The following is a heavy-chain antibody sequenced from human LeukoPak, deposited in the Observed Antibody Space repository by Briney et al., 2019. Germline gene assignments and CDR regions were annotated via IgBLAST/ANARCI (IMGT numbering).Heavy chain of an antibody. J-gene: IGHJ4*02. CDR2: INHSGST. CDR1: GGSFSGYY. Sequence: SETLSLTCAVHGGSFSGYYWSWIRQPPGKGLEWIGEINHSGSTNYNPSLKSRVTISVDTSKNQFSLKLSSVTAADTAVYYCARGRITMVRGVTTTYYFDYWGQGTLVTVSS. D-gene: IGHD3-10*01. CDR3: ARGRITMVRGVTTTYYFDY. V-gene: IGHV4-34*01.